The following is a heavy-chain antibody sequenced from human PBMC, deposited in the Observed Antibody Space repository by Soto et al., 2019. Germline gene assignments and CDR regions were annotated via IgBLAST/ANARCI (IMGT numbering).Heavy chain of an antibody. Sequence: GGSLRLSCAASGFTFSSYAMSWVRQAPGKGLEWVSAISGSGGSTYYADSVRGRFTISRDNSKNTLYLQVNSLRAEDTAVYYCAKDLSPGYCSSTSCYLGQYYFDYWGQGTLVTVSS. J-gene: IGHJ4*02. CDR3: AKDLSPGYCSSTSCYLGQYYFDY. V-gene: IGHV3-23*01. CDR2: ISGSGGST. CDR1: GFTFSSYA. D-gene: IGHD2-2*01.